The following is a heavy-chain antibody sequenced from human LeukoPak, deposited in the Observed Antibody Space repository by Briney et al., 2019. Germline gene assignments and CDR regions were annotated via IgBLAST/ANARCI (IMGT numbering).Heavy chain of an antibody. V-gene: IGHV1-18*01. D-gene: IGHD6-13*01. CDR1: GYTFTSYG. CDR3: ARDYSSSWGNYYYMDV. Sequence: GASVKVSCKASGYTFTSYGICWVRQAPGQGLEWMGWISAYNGNTNYAQKLQGRVTMTTDTSTSTAYMELRSLRSDDTAVYYCARDYSSSWGNYYYMDVWGKGTTVTVSS. CDR2: ISAYNGNT. J-gene: IGHJ6*03.